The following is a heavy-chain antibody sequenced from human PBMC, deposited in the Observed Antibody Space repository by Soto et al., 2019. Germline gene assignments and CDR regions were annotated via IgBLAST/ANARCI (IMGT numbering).Heavy chain of an antibody. D-gene: IGHD3-10*01. J-gene: IGHJ4*02. CDR1: GYTFTGHY. Sequence: QVQLVQSGAEVKKPGASVKVSCKASGYTFTGHYIHWVRQAPRQGPEWMGEIGPASGDTRYAQKSQGRVTMTRDTSITTVYMELNNLSPDDTAVYYCGRGRSGQLVVFYWGQGTPVTVSS. CDR2: IGPASGDT. CDR3: GRGRSGQLVVFY. V-gene: IGHV1-2*02.